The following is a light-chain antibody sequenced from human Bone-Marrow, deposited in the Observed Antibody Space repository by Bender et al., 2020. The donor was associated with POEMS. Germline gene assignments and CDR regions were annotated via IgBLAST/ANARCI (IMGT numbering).Light chain of an antibody. Sequence: QSALTQPASVSGSPGQSITISCTGTSSDIGGYNSVSWYQQRPGEAPKLIIYEVTKRPSGVPDRFSGSKSGNTASLTVSGLQAADEADYHCTSYAGSDNLRVFGGGTKLTVL. J-gene: IGLJ3*02. CDR1: SSDIGGYNS. CDR2: EVT. CDR3: TSYAGSDNLRV. V-gene: IGLV2-8*01.